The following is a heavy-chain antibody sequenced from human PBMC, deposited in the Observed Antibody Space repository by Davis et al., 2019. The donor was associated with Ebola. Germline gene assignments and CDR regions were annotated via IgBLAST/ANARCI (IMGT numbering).Heavy chain of an antibody. CDR1: GYTFTSYA. CDR2: INAGNGNT. Sequence: AASVKVSCKASGYTFTSYAMHWVRQAPGQRLEWMGWINAGNGNTKYSQKFRGRVTITRDTSASTAYMELSSLRSEDTAVYYCARGENGDYVDYWGQGTLVTVSS. CDR3: ARGENGDYVDY. J-gene: IGHJ4*02. V-gene: IGHV1-3*01. D-gene: IGHD4-17*01.